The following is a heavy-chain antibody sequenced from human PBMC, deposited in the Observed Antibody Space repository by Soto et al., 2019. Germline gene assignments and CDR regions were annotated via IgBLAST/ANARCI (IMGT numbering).Heavy chain of an antibody. J-gene: IGHJ4*02. Sequence: EVQLLESGGGLVQPGGSLRLSCGVSGFTFSTYAMSWVRQAPGKGLEWVSAISGSGNKTLYADSVKGRFTISRDNSKNTLHLHMSSLRGEGTAVYYCVRGVRLHFDLWGQGTMVTVSS. CDR1: GFTFSTYA. V-gene: IGHV3-23*01. CDR3: VRGVRLHFDL. CDR2: ISGSGNKT.